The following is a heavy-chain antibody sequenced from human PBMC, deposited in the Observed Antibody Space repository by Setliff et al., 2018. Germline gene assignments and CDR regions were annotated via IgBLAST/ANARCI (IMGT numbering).Heavy chain of an antibody. CDR2: IYYSGST. CDR3: AGNNAHLEWLFAWFDP. J-gene: IGHJ5*02. CDR1: GGSISSSSCY. V-gene: IGHV4-39*07. D-gene: IGHD3-3*01. Sequence: SETLSLPCTVSGGSISSSSCYWGWIRQPPGKGLEWIGSIYYSGSTYYNPSLKSRVTISVDTSKNQFSLKLSSVTAADTAVYYCAGNNAHLEWLFAWFDPWGQGTLVTVSS.